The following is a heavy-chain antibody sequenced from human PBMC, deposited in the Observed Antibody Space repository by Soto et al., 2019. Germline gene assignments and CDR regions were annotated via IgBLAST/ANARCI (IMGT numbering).Heavy chain of an antibody. CDR1: GGSISSGGYY. J-gene: IGHJ4*02. D-gene: IGHD3-22*01. CDR3: ARGSKATYYYDSSGYNY. V-gene: IGHV4-31*03. CDR2: IYYSGST. Sequence: PSETLSLTCTVSGGSISSGGYYWSWIRQHPGKGLEWIGYIYYSGSTYYNPSLKSRVTISVDTSKNQFSLKLSSVTAADTAVYYCARGSKATYYYDSSGYNYWGQGTLVTVPS.